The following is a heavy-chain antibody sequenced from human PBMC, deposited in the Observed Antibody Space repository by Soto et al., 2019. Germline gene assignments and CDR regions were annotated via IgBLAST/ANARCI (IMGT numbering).Heavy chain of an antibody. CDR1: GGSVSIGSYY. CDR3: ARDNRSGYYFDY. J-gene: IGHJ4*02. Sequence: ETLSLTCTVSGGSVSIGSYYWSWIRQPPGKGLEWIGYIYYSGSTNYNPSLKSRVTISVDTSKNQFSLKLSSVTAADTAVYYCARDNRSGYYFDYWGQGTLVTVSS. CDR2: IYYSGST. D-gene: IGHD3-22*01. V-gene: IGHV4-61*01.